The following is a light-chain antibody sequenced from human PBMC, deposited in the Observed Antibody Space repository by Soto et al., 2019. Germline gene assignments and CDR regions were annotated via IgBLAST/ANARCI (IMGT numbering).Light chain of an antibody. Sequence: IVLTQPPATLSLSSVGRATLSCRASQSVSSSYLAWYQQKPGQAPRLLIYGASSRATGIPDRFSGSGSGTDFTLTISRLEPEDFAVYYCQQYGSSPLTFGGGTKVDIK. CDR2: GAS. CDR3: QQYGSSPLT. J-gene: IGKJ4*01. V-gene: IGKV3-20*01. CDR1: QSVSSSY.